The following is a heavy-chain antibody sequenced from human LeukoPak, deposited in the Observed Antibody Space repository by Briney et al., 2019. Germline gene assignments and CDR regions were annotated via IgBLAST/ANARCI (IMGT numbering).Heavy chain of an antibody. D-gene: IGHD4-11*01. CDR1: GFPFSSYW. CDR3: ARGPSKTLTTY. CDR2: IKQDGSEA. J-gene: IGHJ4*02. V-gene: IGHV3-7*01. Sequence: PGGSLRLSCAASGFPFSSYWLSWVRQAPGKGLEWVASIKQDGSEANYVDSVKGRFTISRDNAKNSLYLHMSSLRAEDTAVYNCARGPSKTLTTYWGQGTLVTVSS.